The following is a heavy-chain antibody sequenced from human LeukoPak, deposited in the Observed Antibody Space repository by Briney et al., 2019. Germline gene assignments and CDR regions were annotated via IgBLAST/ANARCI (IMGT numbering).Heavy chain of an antibody. CDR3: ARDVKGVLRFLEWLLDNWFDP. J-gene: IGHJ5*02. V-gene: IGHV1-2*02. Sequence: ASVKVSRKASGYTFTGYYMHWVRQAPGQGLEWMGWINPNSGGTNYAQKFQGRVTMTRDTSISTAYMELSRLRSDDTAVYYCARDVKGVLRFLEWLLDNWFDPWGQGTLVTVSP. D-gene: IGHD3-3*01. CDR2: INPNSGGT. CDR1: GYTFTGYY.